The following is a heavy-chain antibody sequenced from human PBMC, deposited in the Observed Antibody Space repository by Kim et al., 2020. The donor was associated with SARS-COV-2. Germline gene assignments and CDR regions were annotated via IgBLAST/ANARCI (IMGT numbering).Heavy chain of an antibody. CDR2: ISSRSAYI. V-gene: IGHV3-21*01. CDR1: GFMFSDYS. J-gene: IGHJ4*02. D-gene: IGHD3-10*01. Sequence: GGSLRLSCEASGFMFSDYSMDWVRQAPGKGLEWVSSISSRSAYIYYGDSVKGRFSVSRDNAKDSLYLQMNSLRAEDTAVYYCARQGAYVSGRDLQLDYWGQGILVTVSS. CDR3: ARQGAYVSGRDLQLDY.